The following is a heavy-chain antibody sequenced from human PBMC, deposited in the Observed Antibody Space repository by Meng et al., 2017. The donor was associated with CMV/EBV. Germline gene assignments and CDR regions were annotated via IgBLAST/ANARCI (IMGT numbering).Heavy chain of an antibody. D-gene: IGHD2-2*01. CDR1: FSRYA. CDR3: ARDPKYCSSTSCPVAGWFDP. V-gene: IGHV1-69*04. J-gene: IGHJ5*02. CDR2: IIPILGIA. Sequence: FSRYAISWVRQAPGQGLEWRGRIIPILGIANYAQKFQGRVTITADKSTSTAYMELSSLRSEDTAVYYCARDPKYCSSTSCPVAGWFDPWGQGTLVTVSS.